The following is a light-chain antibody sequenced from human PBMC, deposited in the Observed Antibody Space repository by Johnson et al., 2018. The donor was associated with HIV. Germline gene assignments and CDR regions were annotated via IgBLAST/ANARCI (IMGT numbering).Light chain of an antibody. J-gene: IGLJ1*01. CDR1: SSDMGNYS. Sequence: QAVLTQPPSVSAAPGQKVTISCSGSSSDMGNYSVSWYQQLPGTAPNLLIYANHKRPSRIAYRVAGPKSGTSATRGITGLQTGAEADYYFGTWDNGLSGYVFGSGTKVTVL. V-gene: IGLV1-51*02. CDR3: GTWDNGLSGYV. CDR2: ANH.